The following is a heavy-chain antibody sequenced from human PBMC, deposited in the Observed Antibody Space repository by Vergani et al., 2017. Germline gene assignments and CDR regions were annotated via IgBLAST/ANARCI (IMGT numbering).Heavy chain of an antibody. Sequence: QVQLQESGPGLVKPSQTLSLPCTVSGGSISSGDYYWSWIRQPPGKGLEWIGYIYYSGSTYYNPSLKSRVTISVDTSKNQFSLKLSSVTAADTAVYYCARDLMYSSSWSVGMDVWGQGTTVTVSS. CDR3: ARDLMYSSSWSVGMDV. CDR2: IYYSGST. J-gene: IGHJ6*02. V-gene: IGHV4-30-4*08. CDR1: GGSISSGDYY. D-gene: IGHD6-13*01.